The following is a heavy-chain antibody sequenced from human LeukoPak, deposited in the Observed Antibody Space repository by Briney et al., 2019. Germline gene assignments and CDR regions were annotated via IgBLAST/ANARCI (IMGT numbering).Heavy chain of an antibody. CDR2: IYSGDST. Sequence: GGSLRLSCVASGFRSTYTSWVRPAPGKGLEWVSVIYSGDSTYYADSVRGRFTISRDISKNTVYLQMNSLRPEDTAVYYCARDLWDGTGYWGQGTLVTVAS. CDR1: GFRSTY. V-gene: IGHV3-53*05. D-gene: IGHD1-1*01. CDR3: ARDLWDGTGY. J-gene: IGHJ4*02.